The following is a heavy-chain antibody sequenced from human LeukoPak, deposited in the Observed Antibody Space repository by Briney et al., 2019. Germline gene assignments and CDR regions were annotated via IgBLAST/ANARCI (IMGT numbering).Heavy chain of an antibody. J-gene: IGHJ4*02. D-gene: IGHD3-22*01. CDR3: ARVSYYDSSGYYFLSYVDY. Sequence: GASVKVSCKASGGTFISYAISWVRQAPGQGLEWMGGIIPIFGTANYAQKFQGRVTITADESTSTAYMELSSLRSEDTAVYYCARVSYYDSSGYYFLSYVDYWGQGTLVTVSS. V-gene: IGHV1-69*13. CDR1: GGTFISYA. CDR2: IIPIFGTA.